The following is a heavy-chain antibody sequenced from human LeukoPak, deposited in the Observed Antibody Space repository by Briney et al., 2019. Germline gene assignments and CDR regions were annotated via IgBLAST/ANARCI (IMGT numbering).Heavy chain of an antibody. D-gene: IGHD1-26*01. J-gene: IGHJ4*02. CDR2: ISGSGGTT. Sequence: GGSLRLSCAASGFTFSSYAMSWVRQAPGKGLEWVSGISGSGGTTYYADSVKGRFTISRDNSKNTLYLQMNSLRAEDTAVYYCAKDPYSGSYFDYWGQGTLVTVPS. CDR3: AKDPYSGSYFDY. V-gene: IGHV3-23*01. CDR1: GFTFSSYA.